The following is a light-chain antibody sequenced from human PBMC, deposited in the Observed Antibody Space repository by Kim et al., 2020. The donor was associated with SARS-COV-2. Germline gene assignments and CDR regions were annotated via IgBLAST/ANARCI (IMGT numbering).Light chain of an antibody. CDR1: SSDIGDSKH. V-gene: IGLV2-14*03. CDR2: DIT. J-gene: IGLJ2*01. Sequence: GQSITIFCIGSSSDIGDSKHVCWYQQHPGKAPQLIIYDITNRPSGLSSRFSGSKSGNTASLTISGLQGEDEAVYYCSSYTTSGTLVFGGGTKVTVL. CDR3: SSYTTSGTLV.